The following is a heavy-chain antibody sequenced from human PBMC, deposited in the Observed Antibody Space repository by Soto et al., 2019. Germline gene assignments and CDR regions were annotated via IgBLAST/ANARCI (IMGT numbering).Heavy chain of an antibody. V-gene: IGHV4-34*01. CDR1: GGSFSGYY. CDR2: INHSGST. Sequence: QVQLQQWGAGLLKPSETLSLTCAVYGGSFSGYYWTWIRQPPGTGLEWIGEINHSGSTNYNPSLNSRVTISVDTSKNQFSLKPTSVTGADTAVYYCARDKLTGLFDYWGQGTLVTVSS. J-gene: IGHJ4*02. CDR3: ARDKLTGLFDY. D-gene: IGHD2-8*02.